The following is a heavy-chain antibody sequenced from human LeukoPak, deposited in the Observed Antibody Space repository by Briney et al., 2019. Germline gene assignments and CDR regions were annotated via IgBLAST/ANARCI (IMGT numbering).Heavy chain of an antibody. CDR2: ISAYNGNT. V-gene: IGHV1-18*01. CDR1: GYTFTSYG. Sequence: ASVKASCKASGYTFTSYGISWVRQAPGQGLEWMGWISAYNGNTNYAQKLQGRVTMTTDTSTSTAYMELRSLRSDDTAVYYCASQHYYDSSGFDPWGQGTLVTVSS. CDR3: ASQHYYDSSGFDP. D-gene: IGHD3-22*01. J-gene: IGHJ5*02.